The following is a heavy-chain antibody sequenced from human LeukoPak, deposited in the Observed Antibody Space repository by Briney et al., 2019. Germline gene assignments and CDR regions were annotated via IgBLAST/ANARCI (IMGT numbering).Heavy chain of an antibody. Sequence: SETLSLTCAVYGGSFSGYYWSWIRQPPGKGLEWIGEINHSGSTNYNPSLKSRVTISVDTSKNQFSLKLSSVTAADTAVCYCARDPNYYDSSGCFDYWGQGTLVTVSS. CDR3: ARDPNYYDSSGCFDY. J-gene: IGHJ4*02. D-gene: IGHD3-22*01. V-gene: IGHV4-34*01. CDR2: INHSGST. CDR1: GGSFSGYY.